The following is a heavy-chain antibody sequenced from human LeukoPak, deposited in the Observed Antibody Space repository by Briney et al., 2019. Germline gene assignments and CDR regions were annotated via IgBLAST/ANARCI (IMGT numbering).Heavy chain of an antibody. D-gene: IGHD2-2*01. Sequence: GGSLRLSCAASGLTLSSYGMHWVRQAPGKGLEWVAVISYDGSNKYYADYVKGRFTISRDNSKNTLYLQMNSLRAEDTAVYYCAKSRGCSSTSCLVDYWGQGTLVTVSS. J-gene: IGHJ4*02. CDR2: ISYDGSNK. V-gene: IGHV3-30*18. CDR3: AKSRGCSSTSCLVDY. CDR1: GLTLSSYG.